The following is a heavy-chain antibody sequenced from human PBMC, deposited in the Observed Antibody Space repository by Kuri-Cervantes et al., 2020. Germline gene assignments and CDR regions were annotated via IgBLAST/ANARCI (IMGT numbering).Heavy chain of an antibody. CDR2: SSWNSGSI. D-gene: IGHD3-22*01. V-gene: IGHV3-9*01. Sequence: GGSLRLSCAASGFSFDDYAMHWVRQAPGKGLEWVSGSSWNSGSIGYADSVKGRFTISRDNAYNTLYLQMNTLRAEDTAVYYCARIRGTYYYDSSGYWGQGTLVTVSS. CDR1: GFSFDDYA. CDR3: ARIRGTYYYDSSGY. J-gene: IGHJ4*02.